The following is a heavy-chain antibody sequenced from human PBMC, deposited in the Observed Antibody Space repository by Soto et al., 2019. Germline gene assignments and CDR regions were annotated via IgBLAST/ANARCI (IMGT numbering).Heavy chain of an antibody. CDR2: VVPMLNTL. J-gene: IGHJ5*02. CDR1: GGTLTRYA. Sequence: SVKVSCKASGGTLTRYAVNWVRQAPAQGLEWMWVVVPMLNTLKYAQGFQGRVTITADEYTTTSFMEPTSLRSDDTAVYYCAISAWNYGGTLNWLDPWGQGTLVTVYS. V-gene: IGHV1-69*13. D-gene: IGHD1-7*01. CDR3: AISAWNYGGTLNWLDP.